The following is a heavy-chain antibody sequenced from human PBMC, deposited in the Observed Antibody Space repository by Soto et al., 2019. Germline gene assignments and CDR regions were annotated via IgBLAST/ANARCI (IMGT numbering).Heavy chain of an antibody. CDR1: GGTFSSYT. Sequence: GASVKVSCKASGGTFSSYTISWVRQAPGQGLEWMGRIIPILGIANYAQKFQGRVTITADKSTSTAYMELSSLRSEDTAVYYCARDLTSEVDSEAASDYYFDYWGQGTLVTVSS. D-gene: IGHD6-13*01. V-gene: IGHV1-69*04. CDR2: IIPILGIA. J-gene: IGHJ4*02. CDR3: ARDLTSEVDSEAASDYYFDY.